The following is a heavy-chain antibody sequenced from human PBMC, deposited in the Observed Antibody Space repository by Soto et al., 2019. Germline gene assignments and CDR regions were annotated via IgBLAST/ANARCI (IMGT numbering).Heavy chain of an antibody. V-gene: IGHV4-31*03. J-gene: IGHJ4*02. D-gene: IGHD2-15*01. Sequence: QVKLQESGPGLVKPSQTLSLTCTVSGGSISSGGYYWSWIRQHPGKGLEWIGYIYYSGSTYYNPSLKSRVTLSVDTSKHQFSLKLSSVTAADTAVYYCARGSVVAATLFDYWGQGTLVTVSS. CDR2: IYYSGST. CDR1: GGSISSGGYY. CDR3: ARGSVVAATLFDY.